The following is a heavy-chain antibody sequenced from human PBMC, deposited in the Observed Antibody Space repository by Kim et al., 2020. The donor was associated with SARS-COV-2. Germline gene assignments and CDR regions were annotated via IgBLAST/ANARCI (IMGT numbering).Heavy chain of an antibody. CDR3: AGDRAYCGGDCYGNWFDP. V-gene: IGHV3-11*01. D-gene: IGHD2-21*02. J-gene: IGHJ5*02. Sequence: GGSLRLSCAASGFTFSDYYMSWIRQAPGKGLEWVSYISSSGSTIYYADSVKGRFTISRDNAKNSLYLQMNSLRAEDTAVYYCAGDRAYCGGDCYGNWFDPWGQGTLVTVSS. CDR1: GFTFSDYY. CDR2: ISSSGSTI.